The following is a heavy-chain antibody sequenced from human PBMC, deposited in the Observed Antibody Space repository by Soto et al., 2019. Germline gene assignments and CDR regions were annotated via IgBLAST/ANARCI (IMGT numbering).Heavy chain of an antibody. CDR2: ISSSSSYI. CDR1: GFTFSSYS. CDR3: ARDQPGYSYGYGLGY. Sequence: EVRLVESGGGLVKPGGSLRLSCAASGFTFSSYSMNCVRQAPGKGLEWVSSISSSSSYIYYADSVKGRFTISRDNAKNSLYLQMNSLRAEDTAVYYCARDQPGYSYGYGLGYWGQGTLVTVSS. J-gene: IGHJ4*02. D-gene: IGHD5-18*01. V-gene: IGHV3-21*01.